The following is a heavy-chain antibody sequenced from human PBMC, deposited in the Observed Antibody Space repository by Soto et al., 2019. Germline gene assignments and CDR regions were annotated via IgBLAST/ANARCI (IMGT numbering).Heavy chain of an antibody. D-gene: IGHD6-13*01. V-gene: IGHV4-59*01. J-gene: IGHJ5*02. CDR2: IYYSGST. CDR1: NGSIGSYY. CDR3: ARVGRLITAAGLLDA. Sequence: SETLSLPCTISNGSIGSYYWTWIRQPPGKGLEWIGHIYYSGSTNYNPSLKSRLTLSLDTSKNQFSLKLTSVTAADTAVYYCARVGRLITAAGLLDAWGQGTLVTSPQ.